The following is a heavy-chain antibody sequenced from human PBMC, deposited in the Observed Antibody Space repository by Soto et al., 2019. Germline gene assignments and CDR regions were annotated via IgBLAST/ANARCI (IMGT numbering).Heavy chain of an antibody. CDR2: ISGSGGST. CDR3: AKNHYYDILTGYFYYFDY. Sequence: EVQLLESGGGLVQPGGSLRLSCAASGFTFSSYAMSWVRQAPGKGLEWVSAISGSGGSTYYADSVKGRFTISRDNSKNTLYLQMNSLRAEDTAVYYCAKNHYYDILTGYFYYFDYWGQGTLVTVSS. CDR1: GFTFSSYA. J-gene: IGHJ4*02. D-gene: IGHD3-9*01. V-gene: IGHV3-23*01.